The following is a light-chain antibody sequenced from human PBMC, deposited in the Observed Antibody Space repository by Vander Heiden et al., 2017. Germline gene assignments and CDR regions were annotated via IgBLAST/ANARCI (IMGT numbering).Light chain of an antibody. CDR1: QSVSSN. CDR3: QQYNNWLTWT. V-gene: IGKV3-15*01. Sequence: EIVMTQSPATLSVSPGERATLSCRASQSVSSNLAWYQQKPGQAPRLLIYGASTRATGIPARFSGSGSGTEFTLTISSLQSEDFAVYYCQQYNNWLTWTFGHETKVEIK. CDR2: GAS. J-gene: IGKJ1*01.